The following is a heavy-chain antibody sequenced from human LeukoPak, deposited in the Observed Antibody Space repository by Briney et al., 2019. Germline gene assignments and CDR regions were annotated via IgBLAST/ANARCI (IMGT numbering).Heavy chain of an antibody. Sequence: GASVTVSCKSSGYSFAGYYMQWVRQAPGQGPEWMGWMNPANGVTNYARKFQGRVTLTSDTSISTAYMELSRLTSDDTAVYYCARDPSGDSSGYPFDYWGQGTVVTVSS. CDR1: GYSFAGYY. CDR3: ARDPSGDSSGYPFDY. CDR2: MNPANGVT. J-gene: IGHJ4*02. D-gene: IGHD3-22*01. V-gene: IGHV1-2*02.